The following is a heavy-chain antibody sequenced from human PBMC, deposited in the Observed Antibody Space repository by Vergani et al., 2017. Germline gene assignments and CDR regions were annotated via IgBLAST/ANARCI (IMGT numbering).Heavy chain of an antibody. D-gene: IGHD6-6*01. Sequence: QVQLQESGPGLVKYSETLSLTCSVSFDSIRNLYCNWIRQPPGKGLEWIGSIHYSENTNYNPSLKTLVTISVDTSKNQFSLTLTSVTAADTAVYYCAREYSSSVGFLAYWGQGTLVTVSS. V-gene: IGHV4-59*11. CDR2: IHYSENT. CDR3: AREYSSSVGFLAY. J-gene: IGHJ4*02. CDR1: FDSIRNLY.